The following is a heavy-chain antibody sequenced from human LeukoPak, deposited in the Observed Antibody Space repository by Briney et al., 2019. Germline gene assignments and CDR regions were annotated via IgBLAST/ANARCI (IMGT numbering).Heavy chain of an antibody. J-gene: IGHJ5*02. CDR2: IGIAGDT. V-gene: IGHV3-13*04. CDR3: VRGMRSGENWFDP. CDR1: GFTFSSYD. Sequence: GGSLRLSCAASGFTFSSYDMHWVRQGTGKVLEWVSSIGIAGDTYYPGSVKGRFTISRENGRNSLHLQMNSLRAGDTAVYYCVRGMRSGENWFDPWGQGTLVTVSS. D-gene: IGHD1-26*01.